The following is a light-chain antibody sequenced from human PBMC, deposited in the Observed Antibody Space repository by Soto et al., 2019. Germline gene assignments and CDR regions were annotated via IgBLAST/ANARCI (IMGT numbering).Light chain of an antibody. CDR3: QQYDGYPWT. V-gene: IGKV1-5*03. CDR1: QSVTSW. Sequence: DIHMTQSPSTLSASVGDRVTITCRASQSVTSWLAWYQQKPGKAPKLLIYKASSLESGVPSRFSGSGSGTEFTLTISSLQPDDFATYYCQQYDGYPWTFGQGTKVEIK. J-gene: IGKJ1*01. CDR2: KAS.